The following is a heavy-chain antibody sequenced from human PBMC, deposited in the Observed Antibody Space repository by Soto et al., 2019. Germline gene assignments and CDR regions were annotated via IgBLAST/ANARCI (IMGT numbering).Heavy chain of an antibody. V-gene: IGHV4-31*03. CDR3: ARDRDIAVVPASTGRPYYYGMDV. Sequence: SETLSLTCTVSGGSISSGGYYWSWIRQHQGKGREWIGYIYYSGSTYYNPSLKSRVTISVDTSKNQVSMKLGSVTAADTAVYYCARDRDIAVVPASTGRPYYYGMDVWGQGTMVTVSS. CDR1: GGSISSGGYY. D-gene: IGHD2-2*01. CDR2: IYYSGST. J-gene: IGHJ6*02.